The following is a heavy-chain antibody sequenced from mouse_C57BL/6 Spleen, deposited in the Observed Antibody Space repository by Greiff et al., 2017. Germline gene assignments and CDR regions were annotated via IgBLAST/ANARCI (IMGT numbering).Heavy chain of an antibody. Sequence: VQLQQSGPELVKPGASVKISCKASGYTFTYYYINWVKQRPGQGLEWIGWIFPGSGSTYYNEKFKGKATLTVDKSSSTAYMLLSSLTSEDSAVYFCARSDYYGSSYGAMDYWGQGTSVTVSS. D-gene: IGHD1-1*01. V-gene: IGHV1-75*01. J-gene: IGHJ4*01. CDR3: ARSDYYGSSYGAMDY. CDR1: GYTFTYYY. CDR2: IFPGSGST.